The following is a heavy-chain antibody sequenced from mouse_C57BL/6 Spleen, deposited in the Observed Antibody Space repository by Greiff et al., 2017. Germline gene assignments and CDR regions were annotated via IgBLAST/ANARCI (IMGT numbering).Heavy chain of an antibody. CDR2: IYPGSGNT. CDR1: GYTFTDYY. V-gene: IGHV1-76*01. Sequence: VQVVESGAELVRPGASVKLSCKASGYTFTDYYINWVKQRPGQGLEWIARIYPGSGNTYYNEKFKGKATLTAEKSSSTAYMQLSSLTSEDSAVYFCAILLGYAMDYWGQGTSVTVSS. D-gene: IGHD2-1*01. J-gene: IGHJ4*01. CDR3: AILLGYAMDY.